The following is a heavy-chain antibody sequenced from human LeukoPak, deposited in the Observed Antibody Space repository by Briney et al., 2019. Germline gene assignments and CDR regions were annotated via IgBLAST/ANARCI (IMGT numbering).Heavy chain of an antibody. J-gene: IGHJ4*02. Sequence: GGSLRLSCAASGFTFSSYAMHWVRQAPGKGLEWVAVISYDGSNKYYADSVKGRFTISRGNSKNTLYLQMNSLRAEDTAVYYCAGYSYGSFDYWGQGTLVTVSS. CDR1: GFTFSSYA. CDR2: ISYDGSNK. CDR3: AGYSYGSFDY. D-gene: IGHD5-18*01. V-gene: IGHV3-30-3*01.